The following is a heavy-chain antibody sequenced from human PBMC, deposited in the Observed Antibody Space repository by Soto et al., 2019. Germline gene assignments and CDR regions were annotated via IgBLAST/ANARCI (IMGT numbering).Heavy chain of an antibody. J-gene: IGHJ5*02. CDR3: ARAGYCSGGSCYWRNWFDP. V-gene: IGHV1-8*01. Sequence: ASVKVSCKASGYTFTSYDINWVRQATGQGLEWMGWMNPNSGNTGYAQKFQGRVTMTRNTSISTAYMELSSLRSEDTAVYYCARAGYCSGGSCYWRNWFDPWGQGXLVTVSS. CDR1: GYTFTSYD. CDR2: MNPNSGNT. D-gene: IGHD2-15*01.